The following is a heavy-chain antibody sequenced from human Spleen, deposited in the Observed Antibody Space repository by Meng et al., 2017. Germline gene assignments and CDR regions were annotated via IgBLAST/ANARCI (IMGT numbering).Heavy chain of an antibody. V-gene: IGHV4-4*02. Sequence: VLLHDAGPVLGRPSGTLSLTCAVSVGSISSSNWWSWVRQPPGKGLEWIGEIYHSGSTSYNPSLKSRVTISVDKSKNQFSLKLISVTAADTAVYYCARLGYGDYPFRWYFDLWGRGTLVTVSS. D-gene: IGHD4-17*01. CDR2: IYHSGST. CDR1: VGSISSSNW. J-gene: IGHJ2*01. CDR3: ARLGYGDYPFRWYFDL.